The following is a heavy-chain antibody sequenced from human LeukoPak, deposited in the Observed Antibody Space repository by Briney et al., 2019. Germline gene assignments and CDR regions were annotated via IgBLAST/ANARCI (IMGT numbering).Heavy chain of an antibody. D-gene: IGHD4-17*01. CDR3: ARDPGERTVTTVYYYYGMDV. CDR1: GYTFTSYA. CDR2: INAGNGNT. Sequence: GASVKVSCKASGYTFTSYAMHWVRQAPGQRLEWMGWINAGNGNTKYSQKFQGRVTITRDTSTSTVYMELSSLRSEDTAVYYCARDPGERTVTTVYYYYGMDVWGQGTTVTVSS. V-gene: IGHV1-3*01. J-gene: IGHJ6*02.